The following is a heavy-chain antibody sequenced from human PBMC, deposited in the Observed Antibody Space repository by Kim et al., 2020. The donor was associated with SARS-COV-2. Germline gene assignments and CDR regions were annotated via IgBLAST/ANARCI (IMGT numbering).Heavy chain of an antibody. V-gene: IGHV3-15*01. J-gene: IGHJ5*02. Sequence: YAAPVKGRFTISRNDSKNTLYLQMNSLKTEDTAVYYCTTRITIFGVVISPWGQGTLVTVSS. CDR3: TTRITIFGVVISP. D-gene: IGHD3-3*01.